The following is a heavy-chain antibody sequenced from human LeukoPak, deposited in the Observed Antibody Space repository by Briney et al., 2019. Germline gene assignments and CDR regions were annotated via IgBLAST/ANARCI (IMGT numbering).Heavy chain of an antibody. Sequence: PSETLSLTCTVSGDSIRSYYCNWIRRPPGKGREWIGYIYYTGSTSYHPSLKSRLTISLDTYKRQFSLRLTSVTAADTAVYYCASHGSSGHDPLTWGQGTLVTVSS. J-gene: IGHJ4*01. V-gene: IGHV4-59*08. CDR3: ASHGSSGHDPLT. CDR1: GDSIRSYY. CDR2: IYYTGST. D-gene: IGHD5-12*01.